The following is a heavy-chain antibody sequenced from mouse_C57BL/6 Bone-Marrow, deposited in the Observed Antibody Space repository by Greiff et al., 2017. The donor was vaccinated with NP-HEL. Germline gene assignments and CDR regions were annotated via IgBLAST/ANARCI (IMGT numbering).Heavy chain of an antibody. Sequence: EVQLQQSVAELVRPGASVKLSCTASGFNIKNTYMHWVKQRPEQGLEWIGRIDPANGNTKYAPKFQGKATITADTSSNTAYLQLSSLTSEDTAIYYCARYHYYGSSYGANYFDYWGQGTTLTVSS. CDR1: GFNIKNTY. D-gene: IGHD1-1*01. CDR2: IDPANGNT. CDR3: ARYHYYGSSYGANYFDY. J-gene: IGHJ2*01. V-gene: IGHV14-3*01.